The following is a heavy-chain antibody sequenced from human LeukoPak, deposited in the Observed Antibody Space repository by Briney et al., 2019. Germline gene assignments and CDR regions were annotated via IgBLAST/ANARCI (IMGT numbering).Heavy chain of an antibody. V-gene: IGHV3-21*01. D-gene: IGHD3-22*01. Sequence: PGGSLRLSCAASGFTFSSYSMNWVRQAPGKGLEWVSSISSSSSYIYYADSVKGRFTISRDNAKNSLYLQMNSLRAEDTAVYYCARVYDSSGQGLDYWGQGTLVTVSS. CDR2: ISSSSSYI. CDR1: GFTFSSYS. J-gene: IGHJ4*02. CDR3: ARVYDSSGQGLDY.